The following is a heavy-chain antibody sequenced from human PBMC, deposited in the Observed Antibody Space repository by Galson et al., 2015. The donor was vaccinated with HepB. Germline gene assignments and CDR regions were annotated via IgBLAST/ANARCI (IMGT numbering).Heavy chain of an antibody. D-gene: IGHD3-3*01. CDR1: GYTFTSYG. CDR3: ARDLYEIWSYYDFWTPKSLFDY. Sequence: SVKVSCKASGYTFTSYGISWVRQAPGQGLEWMGWISAYNGNTNYAQKLQGRVTMTTDTSTSTAYMELRSLRSDDTAVYYCARDLYEIWSYYDFWTPKSLFDYWGQGTLVTVSS. J-gene: IGHJ4*02. V-gene: IGHV1-18*01. CDR2: ISAYNGNT.